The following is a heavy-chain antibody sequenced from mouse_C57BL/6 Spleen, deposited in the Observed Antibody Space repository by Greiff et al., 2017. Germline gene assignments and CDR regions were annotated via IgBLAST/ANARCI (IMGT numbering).Heavy chain of an antibody. CDR1: GYAFTNYL. CDR2: INPGSGGT. CDR3: ARSEGLRRGLAWFAY. V-gene: IGHV1-54*01. Sequence: QVQLQQSGAELVRPGTSVKVSCKASGYAFTNYLIEWVKQRPGQGLEWIGVINPGSGGTNYNEKFKGKATRTADKSSSTAYMQLSSLTSEYSAVYFCARSEGLRRGLAWFAYWGQGTLVTVSA. D-gene: IGHD2-2*01. J-gene: IGHJ3*01.